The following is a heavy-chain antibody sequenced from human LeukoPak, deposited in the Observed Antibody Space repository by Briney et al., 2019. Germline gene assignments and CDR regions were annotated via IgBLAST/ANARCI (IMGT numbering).Heavy chain of an antibody. V-gene: IGHV4-59*08. CDR3: ARQDYYYYMDV. Sequence: SETLSLTCTVSGGSISGYYWSWIRQPPGKGLEWIGYMYYSGSTKYNPSLKSRVTISVDTSKNQLSLKLSSVTAADTAVYYCARQDYYYYMDVWGKGTTVTVS. CDR2: MYYSGST. J-gene: IGHJ6*03. CDR1: GGSISGYY.